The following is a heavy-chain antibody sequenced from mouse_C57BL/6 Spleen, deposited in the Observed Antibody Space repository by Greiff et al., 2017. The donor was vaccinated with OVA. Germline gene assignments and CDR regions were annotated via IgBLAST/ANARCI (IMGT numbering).Heavy chain of an antibody. CDR1: GYAFTSYL. J-gene: IGHJ3*01. CDR3: EGRDYDVGAY. V-gene: IGHV1-54*01. D-gene: IGHD2-4*01. Sequence: VQLQQSGAELVRPGTSVKVSCKASGYAFTSYLIEWVKQRPGQGLEWIGVINPGSGGTNYNEKFKGKATLTADKSSSTAYMQLSSLTSEDSAVYLCEGRDYDVGAYWGQGTPVTVSA. CDR2: INPGSGGT.